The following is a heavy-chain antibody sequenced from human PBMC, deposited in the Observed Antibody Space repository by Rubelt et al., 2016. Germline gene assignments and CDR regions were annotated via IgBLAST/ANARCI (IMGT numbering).Heavy chain of an antibody. CDR1: GGSFSGYY. J-gene: IGHJ2*01. Sequence: QVQLQQWGAGLLKPSETLSLTCAVYGGSFSGYYWSWIRQPPGKGLEWIGEINHSGSTNYNPSLKIRVTISVDTSKNQFSRELGLGTAAETAVYYCAAVIHGSSSWYGYVELWGRGTLVTVSS. D-gene: IGHD6-13*01. CDR3: AAVIHGSSSWYGYVEL. CDR2: INHSGST. V-gene: IGHV4-34*01.